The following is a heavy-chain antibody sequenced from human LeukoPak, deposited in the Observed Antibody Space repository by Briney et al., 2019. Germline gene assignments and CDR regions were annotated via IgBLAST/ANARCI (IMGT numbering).Heavy chain of an antibody. J-gene: IGHJ3*02. CDR1: GFTFNSYW. CDR2: INSDGSDT. V-gene: IGHV3-74*01. D-gene: IGHD2-15*01. Sequence: GGSLRLSCAASGFTFNSYWFHWVRQAPGKGLVWVSRINSDGSDTIYADSVKGRFTISRDNAKSTVYLQMNSLKAEYTAVYYCARGGYHHGFDIWGQGTMVTVSS. CDR3: ARGGYHHGFDI.